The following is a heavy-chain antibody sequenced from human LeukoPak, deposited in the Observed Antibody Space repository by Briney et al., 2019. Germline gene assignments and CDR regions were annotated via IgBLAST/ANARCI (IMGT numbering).Heavy chain of an antibody. V-gene: IGHV4-59*08. D-gene: IGHD5-18*01. CDR3: ARHSLQLWSPFDY. Sequence: PSETLSLTCTVSGGSISSYYWNWIRQPPGKGLEWIGYIYYSGSTNYNPSLKSRVTISVDTSKNQFSLKLSSVTAADTAVYYCARHSLQLWSPFDYWGQGTLVTVSS. J-gene: IGHJ4*02. CDR2: IYYSGST. CDR1: GGSISSYY.